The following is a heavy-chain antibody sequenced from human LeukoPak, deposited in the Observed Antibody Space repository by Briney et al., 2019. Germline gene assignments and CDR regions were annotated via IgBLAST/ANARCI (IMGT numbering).Heavy chain of an antibody. Sequence: PGESLKISCKGSGYSFTSYWIGWVRQMPGKGLEWMGIIYPGDSDTRYSPSLQGQVTISADKSISTAFLQWSSLKASDTAVYYCARGRRFGELSHPTYYFDYWGQGTQVTVSS. CDR1: GYSFTSYW. CDR2: IYPGDSDT. CDR3: ARGRRFGELSHPTYYFDY. V-gene: IGHV5-51*01. J-gene: IGHJ4*02. D-gene: IGHD3-10*01.